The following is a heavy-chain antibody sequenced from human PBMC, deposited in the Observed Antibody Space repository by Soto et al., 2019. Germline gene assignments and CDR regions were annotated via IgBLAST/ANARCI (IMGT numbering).Heavy chain of an antibody. D-gene: IGHD4-4*01. CDR3: AVYSHYPGMDG. Sequence: GESLRLSCTASGFPFSSYSMNWVRQAPGKGLEWVSSISSSSSYIYYADSVKGRFTISRDNAKNSLYLQMNSLRAEDTAVYYCAVYSHYPGMDGWGQGTTVTFSS. CDR2: ISSSSSYI. CDR1: GFPFSSYS. V-gene: IGHV3-21*04. J-gene: IGHJ6*02.